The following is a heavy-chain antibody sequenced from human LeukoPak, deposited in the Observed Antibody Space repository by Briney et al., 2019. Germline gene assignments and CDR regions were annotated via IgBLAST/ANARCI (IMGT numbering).Heavy chain of an antibody. CDR1: GFTFDIYE. J-gene: IGHJ4*02. V-gene: IGHV3-48*03. CDR3: AGSKYPEPQDLNF. D-gene: IGHD4-11*01. Sequence: GGSLRLSCAASGFTFDIYEMNWVGQAPGKGLEWISYISSDRNVIYYADSVKGRFTISRDNAKYSLYLQMNSLRAEDTAVYYCAGSKYPEPQDLNFWGQGTLVAVSS. CDR2: ISSDRNVI.